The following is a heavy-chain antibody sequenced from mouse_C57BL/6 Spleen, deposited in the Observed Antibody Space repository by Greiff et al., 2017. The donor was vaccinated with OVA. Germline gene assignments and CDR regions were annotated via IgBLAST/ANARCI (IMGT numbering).Heavy chain of an antibody. D-gene: IGHD1-1*01. Sequence: EVQLVESGGGLVQPGGSLKLSCAASGFTFSDYYMYWVRQTPEKRLEWVAYISNGGGSTYYPDTVKGRFTISRDNAKNTLYLQMSRLKSEDTAMYYCARQRLRYYAMDYWGQGTSVTVSS. CDR1: GFTFSDYY. CDR2: ISNGGGST. V-gene: IGHV5-12*01. J-gene: IGHJ4*01. CDR3: ARQRLRYYAMDY.